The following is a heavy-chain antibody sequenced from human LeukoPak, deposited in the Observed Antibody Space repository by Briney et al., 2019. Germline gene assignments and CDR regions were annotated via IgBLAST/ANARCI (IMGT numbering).Heavy chain of an antibody. Sequence: SETLSLTCTVSGGSISSYYWSWIRQPPGKGLEWIGYIYYSGSTNYNPSLKSRVTISVDTSKNQFSLKLSSVTAADTAVYYCARGVAGSCSGGSCYSWASPRRYNWFDPWGQGTLVTVSS. V-gene: IGHV4-59*01. CDR2: IYYSGST. D-gene: IGHD2-15*01. CDR3: ARGVAGSCSGGSCYSWASPRRYNWFDP. J-gene: IGHJ5*02. CDR1: GGSISSYY.